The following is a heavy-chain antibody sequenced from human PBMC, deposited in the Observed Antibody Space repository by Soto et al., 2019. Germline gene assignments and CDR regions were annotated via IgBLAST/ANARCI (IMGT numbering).Heavy chain of an antibody. J-gene: IGHJ1*01. Sequence: VASVKVSCKTSGYTFIGYYVHWVRQVPGQGLEWMGWINPNNGGTKYAQRFQGRLTMTRDTSINTAYMELSRLTTDDTDVYYCARRRGNYTINECLQYWGQGTLLAVCS. CDR2: INPNNGGT. CDR1: GYTFIGYY. CDR3: ARRRGNYTINECLQY. D-gene: IGHD3-3*01. V-gene: IGHV1-2*02.